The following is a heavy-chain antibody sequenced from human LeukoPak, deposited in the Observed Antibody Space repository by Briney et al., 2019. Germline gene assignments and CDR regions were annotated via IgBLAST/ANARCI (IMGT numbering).Heavy chain of an antibody. CDR3: AKFGADDILTGYQS. CDR2: ISSSSSYI. Sequence: GGSLRLSCAASGFTFSSYSMNWVRQAPGKGLEWVSSISSSSSYIYYADSVKGRFTISRDNAKNSLYLQMNSLRAEDTAVYYCAKFGADDILTGYQSWGQGTLVTVSS. V-gene: IGHV3-21*01. D-gene: IGHD3-9*01. J-gene: IGHJ5*02. CDR1: GFTFSSYS.